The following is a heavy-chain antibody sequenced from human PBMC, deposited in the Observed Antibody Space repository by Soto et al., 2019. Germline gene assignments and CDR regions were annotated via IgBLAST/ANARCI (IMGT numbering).Heavy chain of an antibody. D-gene: IGHD6-25*01. CDR2: VHPNGNI. J-gene: IGHJ4*02. V-gene: IGHV4-31*03. Sequence: QVQLQESGPGLVKPSQTLSLTCTVSGASVSSGLDFWNGIRQLPGKGLQWLGHVHPNGNIYYNPSLQSRFTISMDTSNNQVSLQLNSVTVADTAVYYCVTGSDPYKCGFWGQGALVTVSS. CDR3: VTGSDPYKCGF. CDR1: GASVSSGLDF.